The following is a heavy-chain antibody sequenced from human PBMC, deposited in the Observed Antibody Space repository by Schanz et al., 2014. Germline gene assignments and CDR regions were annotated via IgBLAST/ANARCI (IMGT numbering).Heavy chain of an antibody. CDR2: LSGSGAGT. D-gene: IGHD3-22*01. CDR1: GFSVNAKY. Sequence: EVTLVESGGGLVQPGGSLRLSCTASGFSVNAKYMNWVRQAPGKGLEWVSTLSGSGAGTFYVDSVKGRFTISRDNSENTLYLQMNSLRAEDTAVYYCAKQHGVIQQVSDYWGQGTLVTVSS. CDR3: AKQHGVIQQVSDY. V-gene: IGHV3-23*04. J-gene: IGHJ4*02.